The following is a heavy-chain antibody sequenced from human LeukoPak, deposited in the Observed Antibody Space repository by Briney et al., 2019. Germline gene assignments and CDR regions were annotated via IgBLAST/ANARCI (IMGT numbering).Heavy chain of an antibody. Sequence: ASVSVSFKVSGYTLIKLYTHWVRLAPGKGVEWMGGFDPEDCETIYAQKFQGRVTLTEHTSTDTAYMELSSLRSEDTAVYYCSTWRGGAFDIWGQGTMVTVSS. CDR1: GYTLIKLY. CDR3: STWRGGAFDI. J-gene: IGHJ3*02. V-gene: IGHV1-24*01. D-gene: IGHD3-16*01. CDR2: FDPEDCET.